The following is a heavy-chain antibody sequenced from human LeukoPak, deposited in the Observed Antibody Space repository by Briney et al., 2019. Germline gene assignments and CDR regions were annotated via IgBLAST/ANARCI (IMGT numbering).Heavy chain of an antibody. Sequence: PGGSLRLSCEASGFTFSSHAMSWVRQGPGKGLEWVSVISQSGDVTYYADSVKGRFTISRDNSKSTLYLQVSSLRAEDTAVYYCAKKREGLAAANWFDPWGQGPLVAVSS. D-gene: IGHD6-13*01. J-gene: IGHJ5*02. V-gene: IGHV3-23*01. CDR3: AKKREGLAAANWFDP. CDR1: GFTFSSHA. CDR2: ISQSGDVT.